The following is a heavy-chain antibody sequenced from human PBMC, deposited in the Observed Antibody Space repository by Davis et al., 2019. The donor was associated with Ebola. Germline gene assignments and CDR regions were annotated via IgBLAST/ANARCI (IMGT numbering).Heavy chain of an antibody. D-gene: IGHD4-17*01. Sequence: ASVKVSCKASGYPFINYGVSWVRQAPGQGLEWMGWIAAYNYKTIYAQKFQGRVTMTIDISTDAVYMELRSLRSDDTAVYYCARDLEDYGADYWGHGTLVTVSP. CDR2: IAAYNYKT. CDR3: ARDLEDYGADY. V-gene: IGHV1-18*01. CDR1: GYPFINYG. J-gene: IGHJ4*01.